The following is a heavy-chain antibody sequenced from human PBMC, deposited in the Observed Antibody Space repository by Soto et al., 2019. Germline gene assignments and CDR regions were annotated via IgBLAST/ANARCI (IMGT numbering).Heavy chain of an antibody. D-gene: IGHD3-3*01. CDR1: GYTFTGYY. CDR3: ARCENPYYDFWSGYLY. Sequence: AASVKVSCKASGYTFTGYYMHWVRQAPGQGLEWMGWINPNSGGTNYAQKFQGRVTMTRDTSISAAYMELSRLRSDDTAVYYCARCENPYYDFWSGYLYWGQGTLVTVSS. CDR2: INPNSGGT. V-gene: IGHV1-2*02. J-gene: IGHJ4*02.